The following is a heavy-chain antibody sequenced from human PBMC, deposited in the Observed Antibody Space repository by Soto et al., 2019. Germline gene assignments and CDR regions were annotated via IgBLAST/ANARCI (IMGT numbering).Heavy chain of an antibody. J-gene: IGHJ6*02. D-gene: IGHD2-15*01. CDR2: FDPEDGET. V-gene: IGHV1-24*01. CDR3: ATIPGGYYYYGRDG. CDR1: GYTLTELS. Sequence: ASVKVSCKVSGYTLTELSMHWVRQAPGKGLEWMGGFDPEDGETIYAQKFQGRVTMTEDTSTDTAYMELSSLRSEDTAVYYCATIPGGYYYYGRDGWGQGTTVTVSS.